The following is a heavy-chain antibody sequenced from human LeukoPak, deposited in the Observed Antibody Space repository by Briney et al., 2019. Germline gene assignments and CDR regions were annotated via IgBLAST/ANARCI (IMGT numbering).Heavy chain of an antibody. CDR1: GFTFSSYA. J-gene: IGHJ5*02. Sequence: GGSLRLSCAASGFTFSSYAMSWVRQAPGKGLEWVSGISGSGDNTYYADSVKGRFTISRDNSKNTLYLQMNSLRADDTAVYYCAKGGLVHRFDVWGQGTMVTVSS. CDR3: AKGGLVHRFDV. CDR2: ISGSGDNT. V-gene: IGHV3-23*01.